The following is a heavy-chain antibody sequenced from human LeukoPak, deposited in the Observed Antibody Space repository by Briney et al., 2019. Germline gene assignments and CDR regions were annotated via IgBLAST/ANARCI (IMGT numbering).Heavy chain of an antibody. V-gene: IGHV5-51*01. CDR1: GYRFSINW. J-gene: IGHJ4*02. Sequence: GESLKISCKGSGYRFSINWIAWVRQKPGKGLEWMGIIYPGDSDTRYGPSFQGQVTISADKSISTAYLQWSSLKASDTAMYYCARHGGGGSGGNSGFDYWGQGTLVTVSS. CDR3: ARHGGGGSGGNSGFDY. CDR2: IYPGDSDT. D-gene: IGHD4-23*01.